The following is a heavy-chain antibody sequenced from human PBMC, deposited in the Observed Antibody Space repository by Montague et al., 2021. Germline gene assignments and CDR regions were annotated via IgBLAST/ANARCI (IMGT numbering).Heavy chain of an antibody. V-gene: IGHV4-31*03. J-gene: IGHJ4*02. Sequence: TLSLTCTVSGGSISSGGYYWSWVRQLPGKGLEWIGYIFYSGNTYYNPSLKSRVTISVDTSTNQFSLKLSSVTAADTAVYYCARAEDYYDSGSYLGFDYGGQGTLVAVSS. CDR1: GGSISSGGYY. D-gene: IGHD3-10*01. CDR2: IFYSGNT. CDR3: ARAEDYYDSGSYLGFDY.